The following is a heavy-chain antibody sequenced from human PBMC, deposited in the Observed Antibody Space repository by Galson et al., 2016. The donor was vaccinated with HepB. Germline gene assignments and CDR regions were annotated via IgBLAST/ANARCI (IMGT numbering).Heavy chain of an antibody. CDR2: IDPSDSYT. CDR1: GYNFTNFW. D-gene: IGHD6-19*01. V-gene: IGHV5-10-1*01. Sequence: QSGAEVKKPGESLRISCKGSGYNFTNFWISWVRQMPGKGMEWMGRIDPSDSYTNYSPSFRGHVTISADKSISPAFLQWSSLTASDTAMYYCARHSRAESGWYLGFDYWGQGTLVTVSS. CDR3: ARHSRAESGWYLGFDY. J-gene: IGHJ4*02.